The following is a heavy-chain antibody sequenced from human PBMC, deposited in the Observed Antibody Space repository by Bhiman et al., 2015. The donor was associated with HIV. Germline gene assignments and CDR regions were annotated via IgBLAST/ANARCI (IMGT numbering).Heavy chain of an antibody. Sequence: EVQLVESGGGLVQPGGSLKLSCAASGFTFSSYEMNWVRQAPGKGLEWVSYISTSGNTIYYADSVKGRFTISRDNAKSSLYLQMNSLRAEDTAVYYCAKDRQRYSYGASAPYYFDYWGQGTLVTVSS. CDR3: AKDRQRYSYGASAPYYFDY. V-gene: IGHV3-48*03. J-gene: IGHJ4*02. CDR1: GFTFSSYE. CDR2: ISTSGNTI. D-gene: IGHD5-18*01.